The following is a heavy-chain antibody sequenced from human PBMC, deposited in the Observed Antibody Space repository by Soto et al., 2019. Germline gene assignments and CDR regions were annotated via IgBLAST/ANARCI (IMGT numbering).Heavy chain of an antibody. CDR1: GFTFSSYA. Sequence: EVQLLESGGGLVQPGGSLRLSCAASGFTFSSYAMSWVRQAPGKGLEWVSAISGSGGSTYYADSVQGRFTISRDNSKNTMYMQMNSLRAEDTAVYYCAKVGVAVAGTGYWGQGTLVTVSS. CDR2: ISGSGGST. CDR3: AKVGVAVAGTGY. J-gene: IGHJ4*02. D-gene: IGHD6-19*01. V-gene: IGHV3-23*01.